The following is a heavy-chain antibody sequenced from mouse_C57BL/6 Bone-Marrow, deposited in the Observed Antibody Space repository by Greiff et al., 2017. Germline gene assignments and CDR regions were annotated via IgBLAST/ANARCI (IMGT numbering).Heavy chain of an antibody. D-gene: IGHD1-2*01. CDR2: IDPEAGET. V-gene: IGHV14-2*01. Sequence: VQLQQSGAELVKPGASVKLSCTASGFNIKDYYMHWVKQRTEQGLEWIGRIDPEAGETKYAPKFPGKATITADTSSNTAYLQLSSLTSEDTAVYYCAPHYYGKGFDVWGTGTTVTVSS. J-gene: IGHJ1*03. CDR1: GFNIKDYY. CDR3: APHYYGKGFDV.